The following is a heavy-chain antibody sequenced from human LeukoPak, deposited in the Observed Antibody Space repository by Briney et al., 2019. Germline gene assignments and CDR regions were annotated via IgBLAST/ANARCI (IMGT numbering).Heavy chain of an antibody. D-gene: IGHD3-9*01. CDR3: ARDYDILTGYSDPYYYYYMDV. J-gene: IGHJ6*03. V-gene: IGHV1-8*03. CDR2: MNPNSGNT. Sequence: ASVKVSCKASGYTFTSYDINWVRQATGQGLEWMGWMNPNSGNTGYAQKFQGRVTITRNTSISTAYMELSSLRSEDTAVYYCARDYDILTGYSDPYYYYYMDVWGKGTTVTVSS. CDR1: GYTFTSYD.